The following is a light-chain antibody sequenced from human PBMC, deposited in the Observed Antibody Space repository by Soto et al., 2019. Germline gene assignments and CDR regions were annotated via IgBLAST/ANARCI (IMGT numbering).Light chain of an antibody. CDR1: QSVGTY. CDR3: QQRSDWPST. J-gene: IGKJ4*01. Sequence: EIVLTQSPATLSLSPGERATLSCRASQSVGTYFAWYQQKPGQAPRLLIYDSSSRATGIQARFSGSGSGTDFTLTISSLEPEDFAVYYCQQRSDWPSTFGGGTKVEIK. CDR2: DSS. V-gene: IGKV3-11*01.